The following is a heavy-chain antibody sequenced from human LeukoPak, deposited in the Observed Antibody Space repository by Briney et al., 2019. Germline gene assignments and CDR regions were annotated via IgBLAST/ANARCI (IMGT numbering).Heavy chain of an antibody. CDR1: GGSISSGGYY. V-gene: IGHV4-31*03. D-gene: IGHD3-9*01. CDR3: ARGFRYYVILTGHSSGEYFDY. J-gene: IGHJ4*02. CDR2: IYYSGST. Sequence: SETLSLTCTVSGGSISSGGYYWSWIRQHPGKGLEWIGYIYYSGSTYYNPSLKSRVTISVDTSKNQFSLKLRSVTAADTAVYYCARGFRYYVILTGHSSGEYFDYWGQGTLVTVSS.